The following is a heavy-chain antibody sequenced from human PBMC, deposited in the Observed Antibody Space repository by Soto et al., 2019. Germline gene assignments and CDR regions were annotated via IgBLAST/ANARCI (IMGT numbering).Heavy chain of an antibody. J-gene: IGHJ6*03. D-gene: IGHD3-9*01. CDR2: IYHSGST. Sequence: QVQLQESGPGLVKPSGTLSLTCAVSSGSISSSNWWSWVRQPPGKGLEWIGEIYHSGSTNYNPSLKSRVTISVDKSKNQFSLKLSSVTAADTAVYYCAREDILTGYYVYYYYYMDVWGKGTTVTVSS. CDR3: AREDILTGYYVYYYYYMDV. V-gene: IGHV4-4*02. CDR1: SGSISSSNW.